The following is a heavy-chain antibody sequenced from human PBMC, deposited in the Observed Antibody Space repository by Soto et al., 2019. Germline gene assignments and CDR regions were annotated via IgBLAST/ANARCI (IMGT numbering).Heavy chain of an antibody. D-gene: IGHD5-18*01. CDR1: GFDFRKYA. CDR2: TSDDGDIQ. V-gene: IGHV3-30-3*01. CDR3: ARAVDAAMDPLDY. J-gene: IGHJ4*02. Sequence: PVGSLRLSCAASGFDFRKYAMHWVRQPPGKGPEWVAITSDDGDIQYYADSVKGRFTISRDNSKNTLYLQMTTLRSEDAAVYFCARAVDAAMDPLDYRGQGTLVTVSS.